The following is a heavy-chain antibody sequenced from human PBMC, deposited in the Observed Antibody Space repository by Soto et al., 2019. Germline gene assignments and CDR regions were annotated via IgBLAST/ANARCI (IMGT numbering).Heavy chain of an antibody. D-gene: IGHD6-13*01. CDR3: RAAAGTPLDY. V-gene: IGHV1-18*01. J-gene: IGHJ4*02. CDR2: ISAYNGNT. CDR1: GYTFTSYG. Sequence: QVQLVQSGAEVKKPGASVKVSFKASGYTFTSYGISWVRQAPGQGLEWMGWISAYNGNTNYTQKLQGRVTMTTDTSTSRGYMELRSLRSDDTAVYYCRAAAGTPLDYWGQGTLVNGSS.